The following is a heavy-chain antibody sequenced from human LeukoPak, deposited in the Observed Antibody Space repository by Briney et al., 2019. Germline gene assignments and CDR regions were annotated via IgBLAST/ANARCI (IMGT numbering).Heavy chain of an antibody. CDR1: GYTFTSYG. CDR3: ARYYYDSSGYHNYFDY. V-gene: IGHV1-18*01. CDR2: ISAYNGNT. Sequence: ASVKVSCKASGYTFTSYGISWVRQAPGQGLEWLGWISAYNGNTNYAQKLQGRVTMTTDTSTSTAYMELRSLRSDDTAVYYCARYYYDSSGYHNYFDYWGQGTLVTVSS. D-gene: IGHD3-22*01. J-gene: IGHJ4*02.